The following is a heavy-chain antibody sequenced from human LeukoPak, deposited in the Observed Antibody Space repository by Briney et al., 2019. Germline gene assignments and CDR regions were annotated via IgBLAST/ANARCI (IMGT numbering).Heavy chain of an antibody. V-gene: IGHV3-7*01. CDR1: GFSFSAYW. J-gene: IGHJ4*02. CDR3: ARFGYVAAVDV. D-gene: IGHD2-15*01. CDR2: INPAGSET. Sequence: GGSLRLSCAAAGFSFSAYWMTWVRQAPGTGVEWVYNINPAGSETYYVDPVKGRFDISRDNAKNLVYLQMNSLRAEDPAVYHCARFGYVAAVDVWGQGTPVTVSS.